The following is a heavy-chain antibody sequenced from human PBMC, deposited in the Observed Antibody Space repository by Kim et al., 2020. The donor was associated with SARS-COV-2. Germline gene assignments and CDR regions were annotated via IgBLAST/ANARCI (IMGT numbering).Heavy chain of an antibody. J-gene: IGHJ4*02. CDR3: ARAVGPTGHIFDY. CDR2: INPKSGVT. CDR1: GYTFTGYY. Sequence: ASVKVSCKASGYTFTGYYMHWVRQAPGQGLDWVGRINPKSGVTSFAQKFQGRVTMTRDTSNTTVYMELSRLKSDDTAVYYCARAVGPTGHIFDYWGQGALVTLSS. V-gene: IGHV1-2*06. D-gene: IGHD1-26*01.